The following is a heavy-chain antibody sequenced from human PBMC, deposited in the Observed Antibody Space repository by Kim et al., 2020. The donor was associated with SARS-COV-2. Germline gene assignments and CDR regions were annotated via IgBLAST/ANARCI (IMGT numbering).Heavy chain of an antibody. CDR2: T. J-gene: IGHJ1*01. CDR3: ARVKTEKYFQH. Sequence: TGSAPKIKGRVTMTRNTSIRTAYMKLGSLRSEDTAVYYCARVKTEKYFQHWGQGTLVTVSS. V-gene: IGHV1-8*01.